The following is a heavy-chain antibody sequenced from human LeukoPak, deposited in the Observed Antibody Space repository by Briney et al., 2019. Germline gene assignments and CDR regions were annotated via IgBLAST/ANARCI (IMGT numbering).Heavy chain of an antibody. CDR1: GFTFSSYA. V-gene: IGHV3-23*01. CDR2: IFGSGGST. Sequence: GGSLRLSCAASGFTFSSYAMYWVRQAPGKGLEWVSGIFGSGGSTHYADSVKGRFTISRDNSKNTVYLQMNSLRAEDTAVYYCAKTTTGYSSGRYPGWPVDYWGQGTLVTVSS. CDR3: AKTTTGYSSGRYPGWPVDY. J-gene: IGHJ4*02. D-gene: IGHD6-19*01.